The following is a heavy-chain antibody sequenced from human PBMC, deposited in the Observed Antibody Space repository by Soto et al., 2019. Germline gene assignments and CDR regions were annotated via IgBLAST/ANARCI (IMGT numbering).Heavy chain of an antibody. CDR1: GDTVSSNSAG. CDR3: TGITWFRGMDV. CDR2: TYYKSKWNN. V-gene: IGHV6-1*01. D-gene: IGHD3-10*01. J-gene: IGHJ6*02. Sequence: SQTLSLHCVISGDTVSSNSAGWDWIRLSPSRGLEWLGRTYYKSKWNNDYALSVKSRITINPDTSKNQFSLHLYSVTPEDTAVYYCTGITWFRGMDVWGQGTQVTVSS.